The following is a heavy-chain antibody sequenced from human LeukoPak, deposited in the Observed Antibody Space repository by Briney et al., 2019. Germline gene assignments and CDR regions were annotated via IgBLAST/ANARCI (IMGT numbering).Heavy chain of an antibody. CDR2: ISGSGGST. V-gene: IGHV3-23*01. D-gene: IGHD3-3*01. Sequence: GGSLKPPLAPPGFTFSSYPMSWVPQAPGKGLEGVSAISGSGGSTYYADSVKGRFTISRDNSKNTLYLQMNSLRAEDTAVYYCAKDRRGYGYFDYWGQGTLVTVSS. CDR3: AKDRRGYGYFDY. CDR1: GFTFSSYP. J-gene: IGHJ4*02.